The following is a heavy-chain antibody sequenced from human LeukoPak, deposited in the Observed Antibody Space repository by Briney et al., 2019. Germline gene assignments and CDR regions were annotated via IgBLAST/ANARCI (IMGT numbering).Heavy chain of an antibody. V-gene: IGHV4-34*01. D-gene: IGHD3-10*01. J-gene: IGHJ4*02. CDR1: GGSFSGYY. CDR3: ARCWRITMVRGVIPNRYFDY. CDR2: INHSGST. Sequence: SETLCLTCAVYGGSFSGYYWSWIRQPPGKGLEWIGEINHSGSTNYNPSLKSRVTTSVDTSKNQLSLKLSSVTAADTAVYYCARCWRITMVRGVIPNRYFDYWGQGTLVTVSS.